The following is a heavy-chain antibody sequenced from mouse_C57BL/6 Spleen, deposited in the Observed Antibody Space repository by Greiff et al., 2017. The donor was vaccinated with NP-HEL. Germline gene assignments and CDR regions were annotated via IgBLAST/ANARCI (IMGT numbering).Heavy chain of an antibody. CDR2: ISDGGSYT. V-gene: IGHV5-4*01. Sequence: EVHLVESGGGLVKPGGSLKLSCAASGFTFSSYAMSWVRQTPEKRLAWVATISDGGSYTYYPDTVKGRFTFYRYNAKSPLYLQMGHLKSEDTAMYDCARERGFYYGNYGGYFDVWGTGTTVTVSS. CDR3: ARERGFYYGNYGGYFDV. CDR1: GFTFSSYA. J-gene: IGHJ1*03. D-gene: IGHD2-1*01.